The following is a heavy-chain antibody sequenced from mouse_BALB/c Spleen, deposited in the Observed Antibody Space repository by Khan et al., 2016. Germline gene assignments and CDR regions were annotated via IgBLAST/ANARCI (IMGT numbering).Heavy chain of an antibody. CDR1: GFAFSRYW. J-gene: IGHJ3*01. CDR3: ARMDYCGLGAY. D-gene: IGHD1-2*01. Sequence: EVQLVESGGGLVKPGGSLKLSCAASGFAFSRYWMSWVRQAPGKGLEWIGEINPDSSTINYTPSFKDKFIISRDNANNTLYLQMSKVRSEDTAVYYCARMDYCGLGAYWGQGTLVTVSA. CDR2: INPDSSTI. V-gene: IGHV4-1*02.